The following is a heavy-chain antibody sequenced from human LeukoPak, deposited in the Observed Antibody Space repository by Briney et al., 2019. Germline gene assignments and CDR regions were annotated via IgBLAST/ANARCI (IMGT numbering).Heavy chain of an antibody. Sequence: GGSLRLSCASSGFTLSRYALSWVRQAPGKGLEWVSSIGGIGGSTYYADSVKGRFTISRDHSKNTLHLQMSRLRAADTAVYYCAVLDATTFAIDVWGQGTTVTVSS. D-gene: IGHD3/OR15-3a*01. J-gene: IGHJ6*02. CDR3: AVLDATTFAIDV. CDR1: GFTLSRYA. CDR2: IGGIGGST. V-gene: IGHV3-23*01.